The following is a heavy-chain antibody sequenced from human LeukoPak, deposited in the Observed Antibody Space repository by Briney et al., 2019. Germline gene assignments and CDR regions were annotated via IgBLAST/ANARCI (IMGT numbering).Heavy chain of an antibody. J-gene: IGHJ4*02. CDR1: GFTFSSYA. Sequence: GGSLRLSCSDSGFTFSSYAMHWVRQAPGKGLEDVSAISSNGGSTYYADSVKGRFTISRDNSKNTLYLQMSSLRAEDTAVYYCVRNWSPRDYWGQGTLVTVSS. CDR3: VRNWSPRDY. CDR2: ISSNGGST. V-gene: IGHV3-64D*06.